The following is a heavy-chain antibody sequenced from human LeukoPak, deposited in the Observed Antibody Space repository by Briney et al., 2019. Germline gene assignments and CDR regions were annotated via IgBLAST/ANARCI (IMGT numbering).Heavy chain of an antibody. CDR3: AKPVTDMVEPTYFDN. V-gene: IGHV3-30*18. D-gene: IGHD5-18*01. CDR2: ISYDGSIK. J-gene: IGHJ4*02. CDR1: GFTFSSYG. Sequence: GGSLRLSSAASGFTFSSYGMHWVRQAPGKGLERVAVISYDGSIKYYADSVKGRFTISRDNSKNTLYLQMICVKDQDTAGYHCAKPVTDMVEPTYFDNWGQGTLVSVSS.